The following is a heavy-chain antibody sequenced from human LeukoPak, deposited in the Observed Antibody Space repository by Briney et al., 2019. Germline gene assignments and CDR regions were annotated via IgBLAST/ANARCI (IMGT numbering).Heavy chain of an antibody. CDR1: GFTFRDYW. J-gene: IGHJ4*02. Sequence: GGSLRLSCAASGFTFRDYWMSWVRQAPGKGLEWVSGISWNSGSIGYADSVKGRFTISRDNAKNSLYLQMNSLRAEDTALYYCAKSMIVVVMQAPFDYWGQGTLVTVSS. CDR3: AKSMIVVVMQAPFDY. D-gene: IGHD3-22*01. CDR2: ISWNSGSI. V-gene: IGHV3-9*01.